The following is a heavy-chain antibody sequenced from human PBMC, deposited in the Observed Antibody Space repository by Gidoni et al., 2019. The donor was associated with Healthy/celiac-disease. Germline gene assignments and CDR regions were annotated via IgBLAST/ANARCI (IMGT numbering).Heavy chain of an antibody. CDR3: AGGATNAFDY. CDR1: GYTFTSYA. J-gene: IGHJ4*02. CDR2: INAGNGNT. V-gene: IGHV1-3*01. D-gene: IGHD1-26*01. Sequence: QVQLVQSGAEVTKPGASVKVSCKSSGYTFTSYAMHWVRQATGQRLEWMGWINAGNGNTKYSQKCQGRVTITRDTAASTAYMELSSLRSEDTAVYYCAGGATNAFDYWGQGTLVTVSS.